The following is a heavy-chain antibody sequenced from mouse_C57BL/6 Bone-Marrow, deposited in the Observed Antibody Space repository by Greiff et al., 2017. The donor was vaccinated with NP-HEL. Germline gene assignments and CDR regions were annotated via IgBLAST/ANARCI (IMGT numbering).Heavy chain of an antibody. D-gene: IGHD1-1*01. CDR3: ARRVYYGLGFDV. CDR1: GFTFSSYA. V-gene: IGHV5-4*03. Sequence: EVKLVESGGGLVKPGGSLKLSCAASGFTFSSYAMSWVRQTPEKRLEWVATISDGGSYTYYPDNVKGRFTISRDNAKNNLYLQMSHLKSEDTAMYYYARRVYYGLGFDVWGTGTTVTVSS. J-gene: IGHJ1*03. CDR2: ISDGGSYT.